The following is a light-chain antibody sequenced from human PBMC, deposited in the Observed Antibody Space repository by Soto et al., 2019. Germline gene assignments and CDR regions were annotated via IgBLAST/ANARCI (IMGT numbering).Light chain of an antibody. V-gene: IGKV3D-15*01. Sequence: EIVMTQSPATLSVSPGERATLSCRASQSVSSNLAWYQQKPGQAPRLIIYGASTRSTGIPARFSGSGSGTEFTLTISSLQSEDFAVYYCQQYNNWPPLTFGGGTQVEIK. J-gene: IGKJ4*01. CDR1: QSVSSN. CDR2: GAS. CDR3: QQYNNWPPLT.